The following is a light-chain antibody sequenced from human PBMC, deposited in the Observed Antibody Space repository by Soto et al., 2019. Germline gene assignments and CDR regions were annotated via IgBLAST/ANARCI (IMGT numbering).Light chain of an antibody. CDR3: QTWGTGILV. CDR1: SGHSSYA. V-gene: IGLV4-69*01. CDR2: LNSDGSH. Sequence: SLGASVKLTCTLSSGHSSYAIAWHQQQPEKGPRYLMKLNSDGSHSKGDGIPDRFSGSSSGAERYLTISSLQSEDEADYYCQTWGTGILVFGGGTKLTVL. J-gene: IGLJ2*01.